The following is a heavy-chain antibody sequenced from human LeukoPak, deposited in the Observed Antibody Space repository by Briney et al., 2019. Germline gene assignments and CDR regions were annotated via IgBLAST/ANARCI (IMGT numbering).Heavy chain of an antibody. V-gene: IGHV1-24*01. Sequence: ASVNVSCKVSGYTLTELSMHWVRQAPGKGLEWMGGFDPEDGETIYAQKFQGRVTMTEDTSTDTAYMELSSLRSEDTAVYYCATDTLPYSSSWSNPNYYYYGMDVWGQGTTVTVSS. D-gene: IGHD6-13*01. J-gene: IGHJ6*02. CDR3: ATDTLPYSSSWSNPNYYYYGMDV. CDR1: GYTLTELS. CDR2: FDPEDGET.